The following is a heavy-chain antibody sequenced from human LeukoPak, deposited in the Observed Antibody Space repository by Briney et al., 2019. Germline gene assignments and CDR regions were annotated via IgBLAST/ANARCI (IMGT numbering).Heavy chain of an antibody. V-gene: IGHV3-30*18. D-gene: IGHD3-22*01. CDR2: ISYDGSNK. J-gene: IGHJ3*02. Sequence: PGGSLRLSCAASGFTFSNFGIHWVRQAPGKGLEWVAVISYDGSNKYYADSVKGRFTISRDNSKNTLYLQMNSLRAEDTAVYYCAKDRSTYYYDSSGYYPDAFDIWGQGTMVTVSS. CDR3: AKDRSTYYYDSSGYYPDAFDI. CDR1: GFTFSNFG.